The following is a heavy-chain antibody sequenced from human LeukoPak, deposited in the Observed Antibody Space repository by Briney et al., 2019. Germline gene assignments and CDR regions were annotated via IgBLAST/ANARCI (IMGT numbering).Heavy chain of an antibody. J-gene: IGHJ6*02. CDR2: IKQDGSEK. V-gene: IGHV3-7*01. CDR1: GFTFSSYW. CDR3: ARVEMATTYYYYGVDV. D-gene: IGHD5-24*01. Sequence: GGSLRLSCAASGFTFSSYWMSWVRLAPGKGLEWVANIKQDGSEKYYVDSVKGRFTISRDNAKTSLYLQMNSLRAEDTAFYYCARVEMATTYYYYGVDVWGQGTTVTVSS.